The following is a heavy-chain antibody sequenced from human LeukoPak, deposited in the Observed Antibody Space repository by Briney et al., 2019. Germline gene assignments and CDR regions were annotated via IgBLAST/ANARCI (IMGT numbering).Heavy chain of an antibody. CDR3: ARRVPESSVPGIAFDI. Sequence: PSQTLSLTCTVSGGSISYGGYYWTWIRQHPGKGLEWIGYMSHSGDTHYNPSLKGRLTISVDTSKNHFSLKMTSVTAADTAVYYCARRVPESSVPGIAFDIWGQGTMVTVSS. CDR2: MSHSGDT. D-gene: IGHD3-22*01. J-gene: IGHJ3*02. V-gene: IGHV4-31*03. CDR1: GGSISYGGYY.